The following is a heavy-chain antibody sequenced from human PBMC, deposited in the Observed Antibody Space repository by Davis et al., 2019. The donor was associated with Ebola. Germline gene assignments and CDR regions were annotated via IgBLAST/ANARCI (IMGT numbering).Heavy chain of an antibody. CDR3: EKGSSSWYNY. V-gene: IGHV3-30*18. J-gene: IGHJ4*02. CDR1: GFTFSSYG. D-gene: IGHD6-13*01. Sequence: PGGSLRLSCAASGFTFSSYGMHWVRQAPGKGLEWVAVISYDGSNKYYADSVKGRFTISRDNSKNTLYLQMNSLRAEDTAVYYCEKGSSSWYNYWGQGTLVTVSS. CDR2: ISYDGSNK.